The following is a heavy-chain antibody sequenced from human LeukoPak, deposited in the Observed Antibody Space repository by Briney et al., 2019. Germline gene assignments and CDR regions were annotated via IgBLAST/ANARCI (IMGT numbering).Heavy chain of an antibody. J-gene: IGHJ6*03. CDR3: ARYYDFWSGKNYMDV. Sequence: PSETLPLTCTVSGGYISSYYWSWIRQPPGKGLEWIGYIYYSGSTNYNPSLKSRVIISVDTSKNQFSLKPSSVTAADTAVYYCARYYDFWSGKNYMDVWGKGTTVTVSS. V-gene: IGHV4-59*01. D-gene: IGHD3-3*01. CDR1: GGYISSYY. CDR2: IYYSGST.